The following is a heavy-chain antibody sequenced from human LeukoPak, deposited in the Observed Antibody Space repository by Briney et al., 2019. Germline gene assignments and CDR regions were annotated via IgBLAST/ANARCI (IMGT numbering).Heavy chain of an antibody. V-gene: IGHV3-23*01. Sequence: GGSLRLSCAASGFTFSNYAMNWVRQAPGKGLEWVSVISGSGGSTDYTDSVKGRFTISRDSSKNTLYLQMNSLRAEDTAAYYCAKGAHYDGRGAYYDYWGQGTLVTVSS. CDR1: GFTFSNYA. D-gene: IGHD3-22*01. CDR3: AKGAHYDGRGAYYDY. CDR2: ISGSGGST. J-gene: IGHJ4*02.